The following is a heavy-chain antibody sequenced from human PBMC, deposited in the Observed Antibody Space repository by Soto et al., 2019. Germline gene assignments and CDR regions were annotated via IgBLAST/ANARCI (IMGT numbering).Heavy chain of an antibody. D-gene: IGHD2-15*01. Sequence: EVQLVESGGGLVQPGGSMRLSCAASGFTFSSYAMHWVRQAPGKGLEYVSTISSKGGSPYYANSVKGRFTISRDNSKHTLYLQMGSLRAADMAVYYCTLAPRHCSGASCYSAGPIYYYYYMDVWGKGTTVTFA. CDR3: TLAPRHCSGASCYSAGPIYYYYYMDV. CDR1: GFTFSSYA. J-gene: IGHJ6*03. V-gene: IGHV3-64*01. CDR2: ISSKGGSP.